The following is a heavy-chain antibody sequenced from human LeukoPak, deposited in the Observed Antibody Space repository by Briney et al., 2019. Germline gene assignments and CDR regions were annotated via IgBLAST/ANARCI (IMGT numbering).Heavy chain of an antibody. CDR3: ARGGGYSSSFDY. D-gene: IGHD6-19*01. J-gene: IGHJ4*02. Sequence: GGSLRLSCAASGFTFNTYDMHWVRQVTGKGLEWVSGIDAAGDPYYPGSLKGRFTISRDNSKNTPYLQMNSLRAEDTAVYYCARGGGYSSSFDYWGQGTLVTVSS. CDR2: IDAAGDP. CDR1: GFTFNTYD. V-gene: IGHV3-13*05.